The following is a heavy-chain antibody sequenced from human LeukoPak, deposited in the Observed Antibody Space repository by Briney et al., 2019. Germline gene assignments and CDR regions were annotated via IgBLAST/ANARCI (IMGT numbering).Heavy chain of an antibody. J-gene: IGHJ6*02. CDR2: ISGSGVTT. V-gene: IGHV3-23*01. Sequence: GGSLRLSCAVSGFTFSNYAMSWVRQAPGQGLEWVSTISGSGVTTYYADSVKGRFTISRDNSKNTLYLQMNSLGAEDTAVYYCAKVLDYYYGSGRDNGMDVWGQGTMVTVSS. D-gene: IGHD3-10*01. CDR3: AKVLDYYYGSGRDNGMDV. CDR1: GFTFSNYA.